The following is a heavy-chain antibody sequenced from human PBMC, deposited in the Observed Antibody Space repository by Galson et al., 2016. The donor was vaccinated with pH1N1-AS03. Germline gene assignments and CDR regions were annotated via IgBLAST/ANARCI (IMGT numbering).Heavy chain of an antibody. Sequence: SVKVSCKASGYTFTSYGISWVRQAPGQGLEWMGWISGDNGNTNYAQKFQGRVTMTTDTSTSTAYMELRSLRSDDTAGVYCARDLGGGIIKEAYWGQGTLVTVSS. CDR2: ISGDNGNT. D-gene: IGHD3-10*01. J-gene: IGHJ4*02. CDR3: ARDLGGGIIKEAY. V-gene: IGHV1-18*04. CDR1: GYTFTSYG.